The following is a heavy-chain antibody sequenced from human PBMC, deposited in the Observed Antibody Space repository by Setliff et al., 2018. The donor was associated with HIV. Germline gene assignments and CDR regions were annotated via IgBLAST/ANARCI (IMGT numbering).Heavy chain of an antibody. Sequence: GGSLRLSCGAYGFTFRSYGMHWVRQAPGKGLEWVAFIGYDGSDKYYADSVKGRFTISRDNAKNSLYLQMNSLRAEDTAVYYCARPYYYDSSGSLRYFDYWGQGTLVTVSS. J-gene: IGHJ4*02. CDR2: IGYDGSDK. D-gene: IGHD3-22*01. V-gene: IGHV3-33*01. CDR1: GFTFRSYG. CDR3: ARPYYYDSSGSLRYFDY.